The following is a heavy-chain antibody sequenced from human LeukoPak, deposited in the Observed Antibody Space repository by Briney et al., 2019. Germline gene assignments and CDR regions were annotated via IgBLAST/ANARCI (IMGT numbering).Heavy chain of an antibody. J-gene: IGHJ4*02. CDR1: GFTFSSYA. CDR2: ISGSGADT. V-gene: IGHV3-23*01. D-gene: IGHD4-17*01. Sequence: GGSLRLSCAGSGFTFSSYAMSWVRQAPGKGLDWVSAISGSGADTYYADSVKGRFTISRDNSKNTLYLQMNSLRAEDTAVYYCAKDTMTHTVTTHYFDYWGQGTLVTVSS. CDR3: AKDTMTHTVTTHYFDY.